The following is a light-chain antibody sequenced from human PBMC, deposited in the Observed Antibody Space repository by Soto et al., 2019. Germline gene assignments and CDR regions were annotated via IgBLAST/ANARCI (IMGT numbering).Light chain of an antibody. CDR3: QQSFSIPFT. V-gene: IGKV1-39*01. CDR2: DAS. CDR1: QTIGKY. J-gene: IGKJ3*01. Sequence: DIQRTQSPSSLSATVGARVTITVRASQTIGKYLNWYQQQPGKVPKLLIYDASYLQSGVPSRFSGSESGTDFTLNISDLRPEDFATYYCQQSFSIPFTFGQGTKVDI.